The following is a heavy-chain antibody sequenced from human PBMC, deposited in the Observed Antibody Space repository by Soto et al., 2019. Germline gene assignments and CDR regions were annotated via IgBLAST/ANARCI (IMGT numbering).Heavy chain of an antibody. J-gene: IGHJ4*02. CDR3: ARDPYSADGYGYGSFDC. CDR2: INQDGSAT. CDR1: GLTFNSYW. V-gene: IGHV3-7*03. Sequence: LRLSCAATGLTFNSYWMTWVRQAPGRGLEWVANINQDGSATHYVDSVKGRFTISRDNAKNSLYLQMNSLRADDTAVYYCARDPYSADGYGYGSFDCWDPGTLVTVSS. D-gene: IGHD5-18*01.